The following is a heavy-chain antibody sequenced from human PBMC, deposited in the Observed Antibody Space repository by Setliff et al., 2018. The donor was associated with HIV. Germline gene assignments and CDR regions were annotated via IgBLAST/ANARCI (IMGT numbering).Heavy chain of an antibody. V-gene: IGHV1-69*10. D-gene: IGHD3-22*01. CDR1: GGALSTYS. Sequence: SVKVSCKNSGGALSTYSINWVRQAPGQGAEWRGGIIWIIGVKNYAQKFQGRVTITADESTSAAYMELSSLGSGDTAVYFCVAFYFDSSGYYYGRWVYFDYWGQGTLVTVSS. J-gene: IGHJ4*02. CDR2: IIWIIGVK. CDR3: VAFYFDSSGYYYGRWVYFDY.